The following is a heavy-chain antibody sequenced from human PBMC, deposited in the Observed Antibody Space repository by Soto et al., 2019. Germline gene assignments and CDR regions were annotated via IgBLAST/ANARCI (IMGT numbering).Heavy chain of an antibody. CDR3: ARAREPQYSSSIFFDY. CDR1: GYTFSSYS. V-gene: IGHV3-53*01. J-gene: IGHJ4*01. D-gene: IGHD6-6*01. Sequence: AGSLGLCCAASGYTFSSYSMNWFRQAPGKGLQWVSVIYSAGSTYYANAVKGRFTISRDISENKIFLELNGLTVDDTAVYYCARAREPQYSSSIFFDYWGRGTVVTVSS. CDR2: IYSAGST.